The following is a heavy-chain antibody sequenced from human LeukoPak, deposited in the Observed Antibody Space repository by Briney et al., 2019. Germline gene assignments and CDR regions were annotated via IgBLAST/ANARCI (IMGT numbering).Heavy chain of an antibody. CDR1: GYSISSGYY. D-gene: IGHD1-1*01. CDR2: IYHSGST. V-gene: IGHV4-38-2*01. J-gene: IGHJ5*02. CDR3: ARHNYHGRTGWFDP. Sequence: TSETLSLTCAVSGYSISSGYYWGWIRQPPGKGLEWIGSIYHSGSTYYNPSLKSRVTISVDTSKNQFSLKLSSVTAADTAVYYCARHNYHGRTGWFDPWGQGTLVTVSS.